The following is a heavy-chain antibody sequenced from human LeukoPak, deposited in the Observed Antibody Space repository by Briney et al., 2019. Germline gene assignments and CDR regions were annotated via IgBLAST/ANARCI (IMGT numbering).Heavy chain of an antibody. CDR2: IYTSGST. V-gene: IGHV4-4*07. CDR3: ARDLYSSSWYAFDY. J-gene: IGHJ4*02. D-gene: IGHD6-13*01. Sequence: PSETLSLTCTVSGGSISSYYWSWIRQPAGKGLELIGRIYTSGSTNYNPSLKSRVTMSVDTSKNQFSLKLSSVTAADTAVYYCARDLYSSSWYAFDYWGQGTLVTVSS. CDR1: GGSISSYY.